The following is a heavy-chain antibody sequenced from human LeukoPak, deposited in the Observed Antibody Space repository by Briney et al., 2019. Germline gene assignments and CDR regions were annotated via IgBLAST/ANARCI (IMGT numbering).Heavy chain of an antibody. D-gene: IGHD3-3*01. CDR2: IYYTGST. V-gene: IGHV4-59*12. Sequence: SETLSLTCTVSGGSISNYYWSWIRQPPGKGLEWIGYIYYTGSTHYSPSLKSRVTISVDTSKNQFSLKLSSVTAADTAVYYCARYPYDFWSGYYPRAEKKINAFDIWGQGTMVTVSS. CDR3: ARYPYDFWSGYYPRAEKKINAFDI. CDR1: GGSISNYY. J-gene: IGHJ3*02.